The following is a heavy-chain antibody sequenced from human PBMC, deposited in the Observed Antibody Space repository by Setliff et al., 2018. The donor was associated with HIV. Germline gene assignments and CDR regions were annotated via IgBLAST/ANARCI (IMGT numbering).Heavy chain of an antibody. CDR1: GYTFTSYY. Sequence: GASVKVSCKASGYTFTSYYMHWVRQAPGQGLEWMGIINPSSGSTTYAQKFQGRVTMTRDTSTSTVYMELSSLRSEDTAVYYCARDPAPSSSAPYFQHWGQGTPVTSPQ. D-gene: IGHD6-6*01. CDR2: INPSSGST. J-gene: IGHJ1*01. CDR3: ARDPAPSSSAPYFQH. V-gene: IGHV1-46*01.